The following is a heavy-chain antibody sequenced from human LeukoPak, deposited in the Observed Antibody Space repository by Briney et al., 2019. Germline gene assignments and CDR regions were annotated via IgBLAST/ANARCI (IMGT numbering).Heavy chain of an antibody. D-gene: IGHD5-12*01. Sequence: GGSLRLSCAASGFTFSSYGMHWVRQAPGKGLEWVAVISYDGSNKYYADSVKGRFTISRDNSKNTLYLQMNSLRAEDTAVYYCARESKDRGYALDYWGQGTLVTVSS. CDR1: GFTFSSYG. CDR3: ARESKDRGYALDY. CDR2: ISYDGSNK. V-gene: IGHV3-30*03. J-gene: IGHJ4*02.